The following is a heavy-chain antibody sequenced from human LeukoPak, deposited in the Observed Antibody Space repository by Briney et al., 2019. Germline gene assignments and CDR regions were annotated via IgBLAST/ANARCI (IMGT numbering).Heavy chain of an antibody. J-gene: IGHJ1*01. D-gene: IGHD2-21*02. CDR2: ISAYNGNT. CDR1: GYTFTSYG. CDR3: ARGGALAYCGGDCYSFIGGAEYFQH. V-gene: IGHV1-18*01. Sequence: ASVKVSCKASGYTFTSYGISWVRQAPGQGLEWMGWISAYNGNTNYAQKLQGRVTMTTDTSTSTAYMELRSLRSDDRAVYYCARGGALAYCGGDCYSFIGGAEYFQHWGQGTLVTVSS.